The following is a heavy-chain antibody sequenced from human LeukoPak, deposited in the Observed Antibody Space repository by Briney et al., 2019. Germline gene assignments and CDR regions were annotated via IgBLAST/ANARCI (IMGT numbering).Heavy chain of an antibody. Sequence: GASVKVSCKASGYTFTGYYMHWVRQAPGQGLEWMGWINPNSGGTNYAQKFQGRVTMTRDTSISTAYMELSRLRSDDTAVYYCARWGYSSGWYMGDRYGGPDYWGQGTLVTVSS. CDR3: ARWGYSSGWYMGDRYGGPDY. J-gene: IGHJ4*02. V-gene: IGHV1-2*02. CDR1: GYTFTGYY. CDR2: INPNSGGT. D-gene: IGHD6-19*01.